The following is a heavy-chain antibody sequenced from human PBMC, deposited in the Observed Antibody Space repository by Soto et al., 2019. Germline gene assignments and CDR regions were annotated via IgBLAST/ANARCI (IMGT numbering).Heavy chain of an antibody. V-gene: IGHV4-31*03. J-gene: IGHJ5*02. D-gene: IGHD3-22*01. Sequence: QVQLQESGPGLVKPSQTLSLTCTVSGGSISSGGYYWSWIRQHPGKGLEWIGYIYYSGSTYYNPSLKSRVTISVDTSKNQCSLKLSSVPAADTAVYYCATYDSSDYYSGSPIGWFDPWGQGTLVTVSS. CDR1: GGSISSGGYY. CDR3: ATYDSSDYYSGSPIGWFDP. CDR2: IYYSGST.